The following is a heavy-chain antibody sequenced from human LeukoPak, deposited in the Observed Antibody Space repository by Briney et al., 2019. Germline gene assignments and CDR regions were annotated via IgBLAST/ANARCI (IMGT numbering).Heavy chain of an antibody. CDR3: ARRIRFLEWSDY. J-gene: IGHJ4*02. CDR2: IYPDDSDI. CDR1: GYSFISHW. Sequence: GESLKISCKGSGYSFISHWIAWVRQMPGKGLEYMGIIYPDDSDIRYSPSFQGQVIISADKSISTAYLQWNSLKASDTAMYYCARRIRFLEWSDYWGQGTLVTVSS. D-gene: IGHD3-3*01. V-gene: IGHV5-51*01.